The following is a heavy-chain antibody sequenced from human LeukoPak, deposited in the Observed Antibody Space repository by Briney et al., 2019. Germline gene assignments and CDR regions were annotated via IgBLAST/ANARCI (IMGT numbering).Heavy chain of an antibody. CDR3: AKDPKAGYYYDSSGYYFDY. Sequence: GGSLRLSCAASGFTFSSYAMSWVRQAPGKGLEWVSAISGSGGSTYYADSVKGRFTISRDNSKNTLYLQMNSLRAEDTAVYYCAKDPKAGYYYDSSGYYFDYWGQGTLVTVSS. J-gene: IGHJ4*02. CDR1: GFTFSSYA. V-gene: IGHV3-23*01. D-gene: IGHD3-22*01. CDR2: ISGSGGST.